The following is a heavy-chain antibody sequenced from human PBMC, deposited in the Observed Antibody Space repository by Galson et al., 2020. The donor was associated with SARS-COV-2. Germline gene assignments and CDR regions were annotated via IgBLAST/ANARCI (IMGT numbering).Heavy chain of an antibody. Sequence: GGSLRLSCAGSGFTFDEYGLSWVRQGPGKGLEWVSTIDRNGGGTAYADSVKGRFTISRDNAKNSLYLQMNSLRVEDTALYYCARDRPYSSSWYRDYYFDYWGQGTLGTVSS. CDR3: ARDRPYSSSWYRDYYFDY. J-gene: IGHJ4*02. CDR1: GFTFDEYG. CDR2: IDRNGGGT. V-gene: IGHV3-20*04. D-gene: IGHD6-13*01.